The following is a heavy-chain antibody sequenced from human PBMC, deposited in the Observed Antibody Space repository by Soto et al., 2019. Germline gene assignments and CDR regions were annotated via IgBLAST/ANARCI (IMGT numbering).Heavy chain of an antibody. V-gene: IGHV3-30*18. CDR1: GFTFSSYG. CDR3: AKGIKNIDY. D-gene: IGHD3-16*01. J-gene: IGHJ4*02. Sequence: QVQLVESGGGVVQPGRSLRLSCAASGFTFSSYGMHWVRQAPGKGLEWVAVISYDGSNKYYADSVKGRFTISRDNSKNTLYLQMNSLRAEDTAVYYCAKGIKNIDYWGQGTLVTVYS. CDR2: ISYDGSNK.